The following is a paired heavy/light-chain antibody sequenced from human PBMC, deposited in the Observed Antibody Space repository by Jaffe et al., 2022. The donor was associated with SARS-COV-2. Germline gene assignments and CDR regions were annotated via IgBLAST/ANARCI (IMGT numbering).Light chain of an antibody. CDR2: GAS. J-gene: IGKJ4*01. Sequence: EIVMTQSPATLSVSPGERATLSCRASQSVGSDLAWYQQKPGQAPRLLIYGASTRATGIPARFSGSGSGTEFTLTISSLQSEDFAVYSCQQYQKWPLTFGGGTKVEI. V-gene: IGKV3-15*01. CDR1: QSVGSD. CDR3: QQYQKWPLT.
Heavy chain of an antibody. CDR1: GFTFSSYA. D-gene: IGHD2-21*01. J-gene: IGHJ4*02. CDR3: AKGWIAHNPYYFDY. Sequence: EVQLLESGGDLVQPGGSLRLSCAASGFTFSSYAMTWVRQAPGKGLEWVSLITGSGDSKVYTDSVKGRFTISRDNSKNTLYLQMNSLRVEDTAVFYCAKGWIAHNPYYFDYWGQGTLVTVSS. CDR2: ITGSGDSK. V-gene: IGHV3-23*01.